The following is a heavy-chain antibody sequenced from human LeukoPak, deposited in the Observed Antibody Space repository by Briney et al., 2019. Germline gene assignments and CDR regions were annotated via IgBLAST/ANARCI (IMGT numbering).Heavy chain of an antibody. V-gene: IGHV4-59*01. Sequence: PSETLSLTCTVSGGSISSYYWSWIRQPPGKGLEWIGYIYYSGSTNYNPSLKSRVTISVDTSKNQFSLKLSSVTAADTAVYYCARDNPGYYDSNGFDYWGQGTLVTVSS. CDR3: ARDNPGYYDSNGFDY. J-gene: IGHJ4*02. D-gene: IGHD3-22*01. CDR1: GGSISSYY. CDR2: IYYSGST.